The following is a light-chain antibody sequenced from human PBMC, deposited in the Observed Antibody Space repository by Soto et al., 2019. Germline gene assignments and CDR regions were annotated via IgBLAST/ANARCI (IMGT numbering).Light chain of an antibody. Sequence: EIVLTQSPATLSLSPGERATLSCRASESVGRKLAWYQRIPGQAPRLLIYDASSRATGIPARFSGSGSGTDFTLTISSLEPEDFAIYYCQQHSNFFGPGTKVDI. CDR2: DAS. V-gene: IGKV3-11*01. CDR1: ESVGRK. CDR3: QQHSNF. J-gene: IGKJ3*01.